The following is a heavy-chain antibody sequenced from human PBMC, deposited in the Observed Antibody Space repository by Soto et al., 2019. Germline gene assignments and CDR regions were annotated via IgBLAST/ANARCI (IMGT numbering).Heavy chain of an antibody. CDR3: AKGGVQLWPRTYFDY. CDR1: GFTFSSYG. D-gene: IGHD5-18*01. CDR2: ISYDGSNK. J-gene: IGHJ4*02. Sequence: PGGSLRLSCAASGFTFSSYGMHWVRQAPGKGLEWVAVISYDGSNKYYADSVKGRFTISRDNSKNTLYLQMNSLRAEDTAVYYCAKGGVQLWPRTYFDYWGQGTLVTVPQ. V-gene: IGHV3-30*18.